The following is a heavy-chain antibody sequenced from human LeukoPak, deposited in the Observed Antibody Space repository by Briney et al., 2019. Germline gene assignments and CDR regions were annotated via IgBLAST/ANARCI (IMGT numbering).Heavy chain of an antibody. CDR1: GGSISSGDYY. Sequence: PSETLSLTCTVSGGSISSGDYYRSWIRQPPEKGLEWIGYIYYSGSTYYNPSLKSRVTISVDTSKNQFSLKLSSVTAADTAVYYCAREGYCSSTSCSTINWFDPWGQGTLVTVSS. J-gene: IGHJ5*02. CDR3: AREGYCSSTSCSTINWFDP. CDR2: IYYSGST. V-gene: IGHV4-30-4*01. D-gene: IGHD2-2*01.